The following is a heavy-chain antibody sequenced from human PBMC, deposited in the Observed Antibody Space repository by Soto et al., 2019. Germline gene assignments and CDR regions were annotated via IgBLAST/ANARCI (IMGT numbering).Heavy chain of an antibody. CDR3: ARVRRSTSCPGGCPLRAFDI. Sequence: SETLSLTCTVSGGSVSSGSYYWSWIRQPPGKGLEWIGYIYYSGSTNYNPSLKSRVTISVDTSKNQFSLKLSSVTAADTAVYYCARVRRSTSCPGGCPLRAFDIWGQGTMVTVSS. D-gene: IGHD2-2*01. CDR1: GGSVSSGSYY. J-gene: IGHJ3*02. V-gene: IGHV4-61*01. CDR2: IYYSGST.